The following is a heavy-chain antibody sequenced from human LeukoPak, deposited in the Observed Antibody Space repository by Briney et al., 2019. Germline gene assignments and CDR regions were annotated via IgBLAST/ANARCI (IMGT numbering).Heavy chain of an antibody. CDR1: GGSISSYY. CDR2: IYYSGTA. D-gene: IGHD6-13*01. J-gene: IGHJ4*02. CDR3: ARGVYIAAAQYAY. V-gene: IGHV4-59*01. Sequence: PSETLSLACTVSGGSISSYYWSWIRQPPGKGLEWIGYIYYSGTANYNPSLKSRVTISVDTSKNQFSLKLSSVTAADTAVYYCARGVYIAAAQYAYWGQGTLVTVSS.